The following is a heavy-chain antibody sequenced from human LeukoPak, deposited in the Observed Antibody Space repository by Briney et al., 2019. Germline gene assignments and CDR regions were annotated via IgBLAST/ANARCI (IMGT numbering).Heavy chain of an antibody. CDR2: ISSSGAST. Sequence: PGGSLRLSCAVSGFPFSSYAMSWVRQAPGKGLEWVSGISSSGASTYYADSVKGRFTISRDNPKNTLYLQMNSLRAEDTAVYYCAKGGPTGVLRSPGRDWWGQGALVTVSS. J-gene: IGHJ4*02. V-gene: IGHV3-23*01. CDR1: GFPFSSYA. D-gene: IGHD5/OR15-5a*01. CDR3: AKGGPTGVLRSPGRDW.